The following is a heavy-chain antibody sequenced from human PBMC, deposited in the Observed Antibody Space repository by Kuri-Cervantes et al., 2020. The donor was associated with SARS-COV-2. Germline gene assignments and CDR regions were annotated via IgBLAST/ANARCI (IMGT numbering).Heavy chain of an antibody. J-gene: IGHJ4*02. CDR2: VRGKANNYAT. CDR1: GFLLSASA. Sequence: GGSRRLSCEVSGFLLSASAIHWVRQGSGRGLVWVGRVRGKANNYATAYAPSVKGRFTISRDASKNMSYLQMNSLKTEDTVVYYCTTLIDYWGQGALVTVSS. V-gene: IGHV3-73*01. CDR3: TTLIDY.